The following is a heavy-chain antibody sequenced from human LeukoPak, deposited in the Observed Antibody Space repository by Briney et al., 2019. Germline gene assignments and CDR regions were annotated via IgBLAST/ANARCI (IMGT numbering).Heavy chain of an antibody. D-gene: IGHD2/OR15-2a*01. CDR3: AKSMGSVDFDY. Sequence: GVSLRLSCAASGFTFSDFAMAWVRQAPGKGLEWVSAISSGGGSTFYADSVKGRFTISRDNSRTSLYLLMNSLRAEDTSVYYCAKSMGSVDFDYCGQGTLVTVSS. J-gene: IGHJ4*02. CDR1: GFTFSDFA. V-gene: IGHV3-23*01. CDR2: ISSGGGST.